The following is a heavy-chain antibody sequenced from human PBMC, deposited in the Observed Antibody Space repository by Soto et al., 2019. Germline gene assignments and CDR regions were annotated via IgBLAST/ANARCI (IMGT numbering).Heavy chain of an antibody. J-gene: IGHJ4*02. CDR3: EREGAYTYLDY. D-gene: IGHD2-21*01. Sequence: PGGSLRLFCAASGFTFSSYGMHWVRQAPGKGLEWVAVIWYDGSNKYYADSVKGRFTISRDNSKNTMYLQMNSLRAEDTAVYYCEREGAYTYLDYCGQGTMVPVYS. CDR2: IWYDGSNK. V-gene: IGHV3-33*01. CDR1: GFTFSSYG.